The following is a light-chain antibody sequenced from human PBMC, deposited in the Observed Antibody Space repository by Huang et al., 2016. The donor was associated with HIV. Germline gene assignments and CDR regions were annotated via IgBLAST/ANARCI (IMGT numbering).Light chain of an antibody. CDR2: KTS. J-gene: IGKJ1*01. Sequence: DIQMTQSPSTLSASAGDRATITCRASQSISTWLAWYQQKPGKPPKLLVYKTSTLESGFPSRFSGSGSGTEFTLTISSLQPDDFATYYCQQYSSYSGTFGQGTKVEIK. CDR3: QQYSSYSGT. V-gene: IGKV1-5*03. CDR1: QSISTW.